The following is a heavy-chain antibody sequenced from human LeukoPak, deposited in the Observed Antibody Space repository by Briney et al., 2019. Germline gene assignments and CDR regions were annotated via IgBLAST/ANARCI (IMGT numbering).Heavy chain of an antibody. D-gene: IGHD2-2*02. J-gene: IGHJ6*02. CDR2: INHSGST. CDR3: ARGRYCSSTSCYTPYYYYYYGMDV. CDR1: GGSFSGYY. Sequence: SGTLSLTCAVYGGSFSGYYWSWIRQPPGKGLEWIGEINHSGSTNYNPSLKSRVTISVDTSKNQFSLKLSSVTAADTAVYYCARGRYCSSTSCYTPYYYYYYGMDVWGQGTTVTVSS. V-gene: IGHV4-34*01.